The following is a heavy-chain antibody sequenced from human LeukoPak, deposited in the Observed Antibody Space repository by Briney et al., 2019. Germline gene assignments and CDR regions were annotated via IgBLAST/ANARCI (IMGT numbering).Heavy chain of an antibody. CDR2: IYYSGST. CDR1: GGSISSRGYY. D-gene: IGHD3-3*01. J-gene: IGHJ4*02. V-gene: IGHV4-39*01. Sequence: SETLSLTCTVSGGSISSRGYYWSWIRHPPGKGLEWIGSIYYSGSTYYNPSLKSRVTISVDTSKNQFSLKLSSVTAADTAVFYCARLVDGRWSGTTCYFDYWGQGTLVTVSS. CDR3: ARLVDGRWSGTTCYFDY.